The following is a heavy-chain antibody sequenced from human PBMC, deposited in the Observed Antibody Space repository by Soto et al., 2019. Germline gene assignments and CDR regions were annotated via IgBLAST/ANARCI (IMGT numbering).Heavy chain of an antibody. CDR3: AKAVLGYDFWSGYSWPVDY. V-gene: IGHV3-23*01. Sequence: EVQLLESGGGLVQPGGSLRLSCAASGFTFSSYAMSWVRQAPGKGLEWVSAISGSGGSTYYADSVTGRFTISRDNSKNTLYLQMNSLRAEDTAVYYCAKAVLGYDFWSGYSWPVDYWGQGTLVTVSS. D-gene: IGHD3-3*01. CDR1: GFTFSSYA. CDR2: ISGSGGST. J-gene: IGHJ4*02.